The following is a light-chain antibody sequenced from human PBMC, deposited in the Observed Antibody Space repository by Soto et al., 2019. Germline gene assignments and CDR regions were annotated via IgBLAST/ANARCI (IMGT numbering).Light chain of an antibody. V-gene: IGLV1-40*01. Sequence: QCALTQPASVYGAPGRRVTISCTGSSSNIGAGFDVHWYQQLPGTAPKLLVYGNSNRPSGVPDRFSGSKSGTSASLAVTGLQAEDEADYYCQSYDSSLSAHVFGTGTKVTVL. CDR1: SSNIGAGFD. J-gene: IGLJ1*01. CDR3: QSYDSSLSAHV. CDR2: GNS.